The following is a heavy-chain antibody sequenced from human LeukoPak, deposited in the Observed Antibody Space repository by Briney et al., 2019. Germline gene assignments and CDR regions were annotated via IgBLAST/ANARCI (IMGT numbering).Heavy chain of an antibody. J-gene: IGHJ6*02. CDR3: ARDASIVGATTDYYYYYGMDV. D-gene: IGHD1-26*01. V-gene: IGHV1-46*01. CDR2: IDPSGGST. Sequence: GASVKVSCKASGYTFTCYYMHWVRQAPGQGLEWMGIIDPSGGSTSYAQKFQGRVTMTRDTSTSTVYMELSSLRSEDTAVYYCARDASIVGATTDYYYYYGMDVWGQGTTVTVSS. CDR1: GYTFTCYY.